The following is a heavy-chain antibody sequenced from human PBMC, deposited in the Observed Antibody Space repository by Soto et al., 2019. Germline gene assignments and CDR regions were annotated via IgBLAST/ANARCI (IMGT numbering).Heavy chain of an antibody. J-gene: IGHJ4*02. CDR1: GYTFTSYG. V-gene: IGHV1-18*01. D-gene: IGHD2-15*01. Sequence: ASVKVSCKASGYTFTSYGISWVRQAPGQGLEWMGWISAYNDNTNYAQKLQGRVTMTTDTSTSTAYMELRSLRSDDTAVYYCARLDAIVVVVAALDYWGQGTLVTVSS. CDR2: ISAYNDNT. CDR3: ARLDAIVVVVAALDY.